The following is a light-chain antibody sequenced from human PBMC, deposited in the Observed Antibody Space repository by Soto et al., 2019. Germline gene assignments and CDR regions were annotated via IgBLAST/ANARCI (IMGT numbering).Light chain of an antibody. CDR2: MGF. J-gene: IGKJ1*01. CDR1: QSLLHKNKNTY. V-gene: IGKV2-28*01. Sequence: DIVMTQSPLSLPVTPGEAASISCRSSQSLLHKNKNTYFNWYLQKPGQSPQLLIYMGFKRASGVPDRCSGSGSGTYFTLKISRVEAEDAGVYYCMQALQTPRTFGQGTKVEIK. CDR3: MQALQTPRT.